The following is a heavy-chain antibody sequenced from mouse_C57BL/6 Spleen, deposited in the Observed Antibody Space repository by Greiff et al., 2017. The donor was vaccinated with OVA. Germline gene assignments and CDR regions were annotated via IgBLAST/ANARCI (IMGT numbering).Heavy chain of an antibody. Sequence: EESGPGLVKPSQSLSLTCSVTGYSITSGYYWNWIRQFPGNQLEWMGYISYDGSNNYNPSFKNRIPITLDTSKNQFFLKLNSVTTEDTATDYCARADWDYCAMDYWGQGTSVTVSS. J-gene: IGHJ4*01. CDR2: ISYDGSN. D-gene: IGHD4-1*01. V-gene: IGHV3-6*01. CDR1: GYSITSGYY. CDR3: ARADWDYCAMDY.